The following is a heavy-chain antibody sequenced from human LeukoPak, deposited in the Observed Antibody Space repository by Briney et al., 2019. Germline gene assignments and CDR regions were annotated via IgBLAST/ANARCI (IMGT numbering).Heavy chain of an antibody. V-gene: IGHV1-69*13. CDR2: IIPIFGTA. CDR1: GGTFSSYA. CDR3: ARDSGGNHHFDY. J-gene: IGHJ4*02. D-gene: IGHD1-14*01. Sequence: GASVKVSCKASGGTFSSYAISWVRQAPGQGLEWMGGIIPIFGTANYAQKFQGRVTITADESTSTAYMELSSLRSEDTAVYYCARDSGGNHHFDYWGQGTLVTVSS.